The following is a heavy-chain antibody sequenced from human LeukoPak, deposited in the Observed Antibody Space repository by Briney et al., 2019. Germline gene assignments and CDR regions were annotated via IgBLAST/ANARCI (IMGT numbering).Heavy chain of an antibody. CDR2: ISGSGGST. D-gene: IGHD6-13*01. V-gene: IGHV3-23*01. Sequence: GGSLRLSCAASEFTFSSYAMSWVRQAPGKGLEWVSAISGSGGSTYYADSVKGRFTISRDNSKNTLYLQMNSLRAEDTAVYHCAKGEVRAAAGTGFDYWGQGTLVTVSS. J-gene: IGHJ4*02. CDR3: AKGEVRAAAGTGFDY. CDR1: EFTFSSYA.